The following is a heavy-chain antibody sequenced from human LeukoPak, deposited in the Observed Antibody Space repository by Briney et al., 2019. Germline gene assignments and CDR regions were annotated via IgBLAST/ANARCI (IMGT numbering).Heavy chain of an antibody. CDR1: GFTFSSYE. Sequence: PGGSLRLSCAASGFTFSSYEMNWVRQAPGKGLEWVSYISSSGSTIYYADSVKGRFTISRDNAKNSLYLQMNSLRAEDTAMYYCAKDPGRYDPYYYMDVWGKGTTVTVSS. V-gene: IGHV3-48*03. CDR3: AKDPGRYDPYYYMDV. D-gene: IGHD2-2*01. CDR2: ISSSGSTI. J-gene: IGHJ6*03.